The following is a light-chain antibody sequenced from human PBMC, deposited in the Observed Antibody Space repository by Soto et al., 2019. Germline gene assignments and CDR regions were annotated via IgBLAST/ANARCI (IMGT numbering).Light chain of an antibody. CDR1: QDIRND. CDR2: AIS. V-gene: IGKV1-17*01. J-gene: IGKJ1*01. CDR3: QQYNSYPRT. Sequence: DIQMTQSPSSLSASVGDRVTISCRASQDIRNDLGWYQQKPVKAPKRLIYAISSSQSGVPSRFSGSGSGKESTLTITSLQLEDFASYYCQQYNSYPRTFGQGTKVEVK.